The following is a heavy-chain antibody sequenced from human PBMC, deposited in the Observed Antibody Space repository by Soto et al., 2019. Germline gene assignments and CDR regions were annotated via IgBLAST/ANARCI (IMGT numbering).Heavy chain of an antibody. CDR2: VYYIGST. CDR1: GGSISSCGYY. D-gene: IGHD5-12*01. CDR3: ARAPTN. V-gene: IGHV4-31*03. Sequence: QVQLQEPGPGLVKPSQTLSLTCTVSGGSISSCGYYWSWIRQHPGKGLEWIGYVYYIGSTYYNPSLNSRVTISLDTSKNQFSLKLSSVTSAHTAVYYCARAPTNWGQGTLVTVSS. J-gene: IGHJ4*02.